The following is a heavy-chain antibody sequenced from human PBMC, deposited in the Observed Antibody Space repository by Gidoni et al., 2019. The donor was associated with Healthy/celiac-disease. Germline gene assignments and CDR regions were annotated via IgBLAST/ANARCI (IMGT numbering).Heavy chain of an antibody. D-gene: IGHD2-15*01. CDR1: GGSISSSRYY. V-gene: IGHV4-39*01. Sequence: QLQLQEWGPGLVKPSETLSLTCTVSGGSISSSRYYWGWLRHPPGKGLEWIGSIYYSGSTYYNPSLKSRVTISVDTSKNPFSLKLSSVTAADTAVYYCARSGIIPWWYAFDIWGQGTMVTVSS. CDR2: IYYSGST. J-gene: IGHJ3*02. CDR3: ARSGIIPWWYAFDI.